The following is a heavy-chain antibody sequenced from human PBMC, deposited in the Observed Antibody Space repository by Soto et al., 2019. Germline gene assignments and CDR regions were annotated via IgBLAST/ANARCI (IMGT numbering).Heavy chain of an antibody. V-gene: IGHV4-4*02. J-gene: IGHJ4*02. CDR1: GGSISSSNW. CDR2: IYHSGST. CDR3: ATAPGGKADY. Sequence: QVQLQESGPGLVKPSGTLSLTCAVSGGSISSSNWWSWVRQPPGKGLEWIGEIYHSGSTNYNPSLKXXVXIXXDKSKNQVSLKLSSVTAADTAVYYCATAPGGKADYWGQGTLVTVSS.